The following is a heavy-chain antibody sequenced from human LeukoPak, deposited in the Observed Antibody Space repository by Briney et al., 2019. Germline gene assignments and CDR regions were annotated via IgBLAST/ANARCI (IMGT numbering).Heavy chain of an antibody. CDR1: GGSISSYY. J-gene: IGHJ4*02. V-gene: IGHV4-59*12. D-gene: IGHD3-22*01. CDR2: IYYSGST. CDR3: AREKRTGYYDSSGYPHGFDY. Sequence: SETLSLTCTVSGGSISSYYWSWIGQPPGKGLEWIGYIYYSGSTNYNPSLKSRVTISVDTSKNQFSLKLSSVTAADTAVYYCAREKRTGYYDSSGYPHGFDYWGQGTLVTVSS.